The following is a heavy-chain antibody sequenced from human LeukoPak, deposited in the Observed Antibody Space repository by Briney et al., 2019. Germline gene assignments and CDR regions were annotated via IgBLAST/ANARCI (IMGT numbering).Heavy chain of an antibody. CDR3: ARGPRITLVRGGQWYYYMDV. CDR1: GGTFSSYA. V-gene: IGHV1-69*05. Sequence: SVKVSCKASGGTFSSYAINWVRQAPGQGLKWMGGIIPIFGTANYAQKFQGRVTMTRDTSTSTVYMELSSLRSEDTAVYYCARGPRITLVRGGQWYYYMDVWGKGTTVTISS. D-gene: IGHD3-10*01. CDR2: IIPIFGTA. J-gene: IGHJ6*03.